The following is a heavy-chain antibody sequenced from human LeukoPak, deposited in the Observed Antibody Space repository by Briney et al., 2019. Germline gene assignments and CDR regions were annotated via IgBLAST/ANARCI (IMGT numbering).Heavy chain of an antibody. CDR1: GYTFTSYG. CDR3: ARGGDDYRRNDGFDI. D-gene: IGHD5-24*01. Sequence: ASVKVSCKASGYTFTSYGISWVRQAPGQGLEWMGWISAYNGNTNYAQKPQGRVTMTTDTSTSTAYMELRSLRSDDTAVYYCARGGDDYRRNDGFDIWGQGTMVTVSS. V-gene: IGHV1-18*01. J-gene: IGHJ3*02. CDR2: ISAYNGNT.